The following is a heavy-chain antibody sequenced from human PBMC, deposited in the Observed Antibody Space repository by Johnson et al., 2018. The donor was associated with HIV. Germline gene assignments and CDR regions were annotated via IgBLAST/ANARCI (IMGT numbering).Heavy chain of an antibody. J-gene: IGHJ3*02. Sequence: QLVESGGGLVQPGGSLRLSCAASGFTFSSYWMSWVRQAPGKGLEWVANIKQDGSEKYYVDSVKGRFTISRDNSKNTLYLQMNSLRAEDTAVYYCARNWAAGIAAATMWWHAFDIWGQGTMVTVSS. V-gene: IGHV3-7*05. D-gene: IGHD6-13*01. CDR3: ARNWAAGIAAATMWWHAFDI. CDR1: GFTFSSYW. CDR2: IKQDGSEK.